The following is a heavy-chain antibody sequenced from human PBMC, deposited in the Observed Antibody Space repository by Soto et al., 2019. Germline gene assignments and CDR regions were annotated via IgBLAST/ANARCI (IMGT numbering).Heavy chain of an antibody. V-gene: IGHV1-2*04. J-gene: IGHJ4*02. Sequence: QVQLVQSGAEVKKPGASVKVSCKASGYTFTGYYMHWVRQAPGQGLEWMGWINPNSGGTNYAQKCQGWVTMTRDTSISTAYMELSRLRSDDTAVYYCARGHYGDYVGRQFDYWGQGTLVTVSS. CDR2: INPNSGGT. D-gene: IGHD4-17*01. CDR3: ARGHYGDYVGRQFDY. CDR1: GYTFTGYY.